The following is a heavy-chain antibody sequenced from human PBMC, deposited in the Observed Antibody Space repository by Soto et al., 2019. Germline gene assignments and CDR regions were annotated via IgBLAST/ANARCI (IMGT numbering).Heavy chain of an antibody. CDR1: GFTFSSYG. Sequence: QVQLVESGGGVVQPGRSLRLSCAASGFTFSSYGMHWVRQAPGKGLEWVAVISYDGSTKYYADSVKGRFTISRDNSKNTLYLQMNSLRAEDTAVYYCAKARKVEYSSSGGMDVWGQGTTVPVSS. J-gene: IGHJ6*02. D-gene: IGHD6-6*01. CDR2: ISYDGSTK. V-gene: IGHV3-30*18. CDR3: AKARKVEYSSSGGMDV.